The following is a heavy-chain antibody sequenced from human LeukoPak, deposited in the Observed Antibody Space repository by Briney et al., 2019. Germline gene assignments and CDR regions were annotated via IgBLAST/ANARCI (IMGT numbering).Heavy chain of an antibody. CDR2: IKRDGSDN. CDR1: GFTFTDYW. CDR3: ARDRGYCSGGSCHIHYFDS. Sequence: GGSLRLSCAASGFTFTDYWMTWVRQAPGEGLEWVATIKRDGSDNYYVDSVKGRFTVSRDNAKNSLYLQMNSLRDEDTAVYYCARDRGYCSGGSCHIHYFDSWGQGTLVTVSS. J-gene: IGHJ4*02. D-gene: IGHD2-15*01. V-gene: IGHV3-7*04.